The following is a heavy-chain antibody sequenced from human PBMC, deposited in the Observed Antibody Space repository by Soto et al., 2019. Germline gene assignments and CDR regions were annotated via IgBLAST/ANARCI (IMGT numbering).Heavy chain of an antibody. J-gene: IGHJ3*01. CDR1: GGSILNGGHY. CDR2: IYYTGTT. Sequence: KTSETLSLTCTVSGGSILNGGHYWTWIRQHPGKGLEWIANIYYTGTTFYNPSLRSRVSMTIDASKNRFSLNLSSVTASDTALYYCARHEYVSSSYDLLDVWGRGTMVTVSS. V-gene: IGHV4-39*01. CDR3: ARHEYVSSSYDLLDV. D-gene: IGHD3-22*01.